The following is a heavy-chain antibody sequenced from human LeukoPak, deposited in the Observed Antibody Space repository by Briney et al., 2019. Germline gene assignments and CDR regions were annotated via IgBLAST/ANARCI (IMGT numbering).Heavy chain of an antibody. CDR1: GGSISNYY. Sequence: PSETLSLTCTVSGGSISNYYWSWIRQPPGKGLEWIGSIYYYGSTYYNPSLKSRVTISVDTSKNQFSLKLSSVTAADTAVYYCARDRLRWPKIDYWGRGTLVTVSS. V-gene: IGHV4-59*12. D-gene: IGHD4-23*01. CDR2: IYYYGST. CDR3: ARDRLRWPKIDY. J-gene: IGHJ4*02.